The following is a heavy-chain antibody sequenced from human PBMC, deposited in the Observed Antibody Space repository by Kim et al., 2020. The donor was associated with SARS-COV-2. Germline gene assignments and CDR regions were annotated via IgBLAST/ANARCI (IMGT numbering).Heavy chain of an antibody. V-gene: IGHV3-11*06. CDR1: GFTFSDYY. J-gene: IGHJ2*01. D-gene: IGHD6-13*01. CDR3: ARHPKAAADDWYCDL. Sequence: GGSLRLSCAASGFTFSDYYMSWIRQAPGKKLEWVSYIRSSSSYTNYAESVKGRFTISRDNAKNSLYLQMNSLRAEDTAVYYCARHPKAAADDWYCDLWGRGTLGTVSS. CDR2: IRSSSSYT.